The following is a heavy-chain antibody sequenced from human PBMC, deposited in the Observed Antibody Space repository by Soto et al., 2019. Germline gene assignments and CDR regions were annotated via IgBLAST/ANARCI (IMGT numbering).Heavy chain of an antibody. CDR3: ARDRVRAVAGYYYGMDA. D-gene: IGHD6-19*01. V-gene: IGHV4-59*01. J-gene: IGHJ6*04. CDR1: GGSISSYY. CDR2: IYYSGST. Sequence: SETLSLTCTVSGGSISSYYWSWIRPPPGKGLEWIGYIYYSGSTNYNPSLKSRVTISVDTSKNQFSLKLSSVTAADTAVYYCARDRVRAVAGYYYGMDAWGKGTTVTVSS.